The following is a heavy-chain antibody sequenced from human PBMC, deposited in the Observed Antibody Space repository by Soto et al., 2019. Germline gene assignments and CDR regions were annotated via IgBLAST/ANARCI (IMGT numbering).Heavy chain of an antibody. J-gene: IGHJ3*01. V-gene: IGHV4-59*11. CDR3: ARRRSTPTFFDV. CDR1: GGSISGHY. CDR2: IYYSGST. D-gene: IGHD1-26*01. Sequence: SETLSLTCTVSGGSISGHYWSWVRQSPGKGLEWIGYIYYSGSTNYNPSLKSRVTISVDTSKNQFSLKLSSVTAADTAVYYCARRRSTPTFFDVRGQGTMVTVSS.